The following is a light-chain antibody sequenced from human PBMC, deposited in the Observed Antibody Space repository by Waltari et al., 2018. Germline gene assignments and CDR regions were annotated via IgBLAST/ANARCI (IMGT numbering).Light chain of an antibody. CDR3: QQHNNWPPWT. J-gene: IGKJ1*01. Sequence: EIVMTQSPATLSVSPGERATLSCRASQSVSSNLAWYPQKPGQAPRLLIYGASTRATGIPARFSGSGSGTEFTLTISSLQSEDFAVYYCQQHNNWPPWTFGQGTKVEIK. CDR2: GAS. CDR1: QSVSSN. V-gene: IGKV3-15*01.